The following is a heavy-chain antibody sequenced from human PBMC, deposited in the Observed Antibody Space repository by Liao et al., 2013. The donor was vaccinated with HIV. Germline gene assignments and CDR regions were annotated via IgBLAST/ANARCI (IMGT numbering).Heavy chain of an antibody. CDR1: GGSISSSSYY. CDR2: IYYSGST. J-gene: IGHJ6*03. CDR3: AREVAVVIAIRPLAYYYYMDV. V-gene: IGHV4-39*07. Sequence: QLQLQESGPGLVKPSETLSLTCTVSGGSISSSSYYWGCIRQPPGKGLEWIGSIYYSGSTYYNPSLKSRVTISVDTSKNQFSLKLSSVTAADTAVYYCAREVAVVIAIRPLAYYYYMDVWGKGTTVTVSS. D-gene: IGHD2-21*01.